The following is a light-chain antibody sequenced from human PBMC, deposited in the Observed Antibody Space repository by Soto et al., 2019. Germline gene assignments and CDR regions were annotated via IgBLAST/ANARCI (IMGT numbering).Light chain of an antibody. CDR1: QDIKSS. J-gene: IGKJ4*01. CDR3: LQYLNYPFT. CDR2: VAS. Sequence: DIQMTQSPSSLPASVGDRVTITCRASQDIKSSLAWFQQKPGKAPESLIYVASRLQSGVPSKFSGSGSGTEFTLTISSLQPEDSATYYCLQYLNYPFTFGGGTKVEI. V-gene: IGKV1-16*02.